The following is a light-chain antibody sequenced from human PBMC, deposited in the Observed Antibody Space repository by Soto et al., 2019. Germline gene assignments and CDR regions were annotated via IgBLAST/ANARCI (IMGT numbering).Light chain of an antibody. CDR1: QSVSISF. CDR2: GAS. CDR3: QQYGSSRTWT. V-gene: IGKV3-20*01. J-gene: IGKJ1*01. Sequence: EIVLTQSPGTLSLSPGERATLSCRASQSVSISFLACYQQRPGQAPRLLIYGASSRATGIPDRFSGSGSGTDFTLTISRLEPEDFAVYYCQQYGSSRTWTFGQGTKVDIK.